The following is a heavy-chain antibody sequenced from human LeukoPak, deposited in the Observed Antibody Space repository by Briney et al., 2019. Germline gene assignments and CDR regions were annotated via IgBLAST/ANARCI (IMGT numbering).Heavy chain of an antibody. CDR1: GGSFSGYY. CDR3: ATMQGIAVAGTTASS. D-gene: IGHD6-19*01. J-gene: IGHJ5*02. V-gene: IGHV4-34*01. CDR2: INHSGST. Sequence: PSETLSLTCAVYGGSFSGYYWSWIRQPPGKGLEWIGEINHSGSTYYNPSLKSRVTISVDTSKNQFSLKLSSVTAADTAVYYCATMQGIAVAGTTASSWGQGTLVTVSS.